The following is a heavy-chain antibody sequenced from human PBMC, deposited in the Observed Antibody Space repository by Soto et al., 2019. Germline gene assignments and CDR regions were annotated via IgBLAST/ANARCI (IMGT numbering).Heavy chain of an antibody. V-gene: IGHV3-53*02. CDR3: ARVDYGDLLFDY. J-gene: IGHJ4*02. CDR1: GFTVSSNY. D-gene: IGHD4-17*01. Sequence: EVQLVETGGGLIQPGGSLRLSCAASGFTVSSNYMSWVRQAPGKGLEWVSVIYSGGSTYYADSVKGRFTISRDNSKNTLYLQMNSLRAEDTAVYYCARVDYGDLLFDYWGQGTLVTVSS. CDR2: IYSGGST.